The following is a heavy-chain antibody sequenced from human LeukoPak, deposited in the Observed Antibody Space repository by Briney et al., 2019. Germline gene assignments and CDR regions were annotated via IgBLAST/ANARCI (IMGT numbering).Heavy chain of an antibody. Sequence: SETLSLTCTVSGYSISSGYYWGWIRQPPGKGLEWIGSIYHSGSTYYNPSLKSRVTMSVDTSKNQVSLKLSSVTAADTAVCYCARGTPQYSSSWYIYWGQGTLVTVSS. D-gene: IGHD6-13*01. J-gene: IGHJ4*02. CDR3: ARGTPQYSSSWYIY. CDR1: GYSISSGYY. CDR2: IYHSGST. V-gene: IGHV4-38-2*02.